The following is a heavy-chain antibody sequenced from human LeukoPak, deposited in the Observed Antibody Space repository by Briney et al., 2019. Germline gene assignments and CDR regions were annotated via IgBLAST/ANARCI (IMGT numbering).Heavy chain of an antibody. Sequence: ASVKVSCKASGYTFTSYDINWVRQATGQGLEWMGWMNPNSGNTGYAQKFRGRVTMTRNTSISTAYMELSSLRSEDTAVYYCARGLYYDSSGYYYEDAFGIWGQGTMVTVSS. CDR1: GYTFTSYD. D-gene: IGHD3-22*01. CDR2: MNPNSGNT. V-gene: IGHV1-8*01. J-gene: IGHJ3*02. CDR3: ARGLYYDSSGYYYEDAFGI.